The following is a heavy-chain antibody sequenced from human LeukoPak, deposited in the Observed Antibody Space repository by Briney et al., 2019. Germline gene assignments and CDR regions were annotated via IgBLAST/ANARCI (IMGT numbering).Heavy chain of an antibody. CDR2: LNWHGGST. V-gene: IGHV3-20*04. J-gene: IGHJ3*02. CDR3: ARQRAGLLRGYAFEI. CDR1: GFTFDDYG. Sequence: GSLRLSCAASGFTFDDYGMSWVRQAPGKGLEWVSGLNWHGGSTGYADSVKGRFTISRDNARNSLYLQMNSLRVEDTALYYCARQRAGLLRGYAFEIWGQGTMVTVSS. D-gene: IGHD5-18*01.